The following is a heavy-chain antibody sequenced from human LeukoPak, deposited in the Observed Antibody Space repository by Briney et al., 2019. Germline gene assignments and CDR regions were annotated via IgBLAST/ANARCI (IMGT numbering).Heavy chain of an antibody. Sequence: GGSLRLSCAASGFTFSSFPMNWVRQAPGKGLGWVSAITGSGGATYYAASVKGRFTISRDNSKNRLYLQMDFLRAEDTAVYYCAKITSEGSWGQGTLVTVSS. CDR1: GFTFSSFP. CDR2: ITGSGGAT. J-gene: IGHJ5*02. D-gene: IGHD3-10*01. CDR3: AKITSEGS. V-gene: IGHV3-23*01.